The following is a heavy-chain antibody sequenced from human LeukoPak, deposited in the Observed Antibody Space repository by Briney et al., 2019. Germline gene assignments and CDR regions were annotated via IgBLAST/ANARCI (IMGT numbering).Heavy chain of an antibody. V-gene: IGHV3-7*03. D-gene: IGHD3-9*01. CDR3: ARVPPNYDISTGYPGYYFDY. CDR2: IKQDGSEK. CDR1: GFTFSSYW. J-gene: IGHJ4*02. Sequence: GGSLRLSCAASGFTFSSYWMSWVRQAPGKGLEWVANIKQDGSEKYYVDSVKGRFTISRDNAKNSLYLQMNSLRAEDTAVYYCARVPPNYDISTGYPGYYFDYWGQGTLVTVSS.